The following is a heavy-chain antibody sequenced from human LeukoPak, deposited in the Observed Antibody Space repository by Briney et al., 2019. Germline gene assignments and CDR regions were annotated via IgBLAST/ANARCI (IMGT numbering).Heavy chain of an antibody. V-gene: IGHV4-31*03. Sequence: SQTLSLTCTVSGGSISSGGYYWSWIRQHPGKGLEWIGYIYYSGSTYYNPSLKSRVTISVDTSKNQFSLKLSSVTAADTAVYYCARFVRRDYRAGLDYWGQGTPVTVSS. CDR3: ARFVRRDYRAGLDY. CDR2: IYYSGST. J-gene: IGHJ4*02. CDR1: GGSISSGGYY. D-gene: IGHD6-19*01.